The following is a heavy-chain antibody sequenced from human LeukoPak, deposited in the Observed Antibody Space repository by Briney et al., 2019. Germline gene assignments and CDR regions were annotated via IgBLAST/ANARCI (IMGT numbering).Heavy chain of an antibody. CDR1: GFAFSSYS. D-gene: IGHD6-19*01. Sequence: GGSLRLSCAASGFAFSSYSMNWVRQAPGKGLEWVSSISSSSSYINYADSVKGRFTISRDNSKNTLYLQMNSLRVEDTAVYYCARDLLDTSGWYGFYFDFWGQGTLVTVSS. CDR2: ISSSSSYI. V-gene: IGHV3-21*01. CDR3: ARDLLDTSGWYGFYFDF. J-gene: IGHJ4*02.